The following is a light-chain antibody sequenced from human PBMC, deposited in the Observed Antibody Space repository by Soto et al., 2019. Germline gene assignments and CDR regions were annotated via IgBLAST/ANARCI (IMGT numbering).Light chain of an antibody. CDR3: QPRSNSPPAT. CDR2: DAS. CDR1: QSVSSY. J-gene: IGKJ1*01. Sequence: VMTQSPATVSLSPGVKATRCCRTSQSVSSYLAWYQQKPGQAPRLLIYDASNRATGIPARFSGSGSGTDFTHTISLLAPEAFAVYFWQPRSNSPPATIGQGTKVDIK. V-gene: IGKV3-11*01.